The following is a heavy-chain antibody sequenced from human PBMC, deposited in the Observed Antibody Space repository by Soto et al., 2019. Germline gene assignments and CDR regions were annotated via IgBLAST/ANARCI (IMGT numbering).Heavy chain of an antibody. CDR1: GGSISSGCYY. V-gene: IGHV4-31*03. D-gene: IGHD3-22*01. CDR3: ARAEYYYDSSGYFFPPPESYYFAY. CDR2: IYYSGST. J-gene: IGHJ4*02. Sequence: SETLSLTCTVSGGSISSGCYYWSWIRQHPGKGLEWIGYIYYSGSTYYNPSLKSRVTISVDTSKNQFSLKLSSVTAADTAVYYCARAEYYYDSSGYFFPPPESYYFAYWGQGTLVTVSS.